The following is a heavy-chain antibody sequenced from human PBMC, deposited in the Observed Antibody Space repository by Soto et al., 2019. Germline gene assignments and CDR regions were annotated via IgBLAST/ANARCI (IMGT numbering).Heavy chain of an antibody. Sequence: QVQLVESGGGVVQPGRSLRLSCAASGFTFSSYAMHWVRQAPGKGLEWVAVISYDGRNKYYADSVKGRFTISRDNSKNTLYLQMNRLRAEDTAVYYCARGDIVLVPAAIFGHFDYWGQGTLVTVSS. D-gene: IGHD2-2*01. CDR2: ISYDGRNK. J-gene: IGHJ4*02. CDR3: ARGDIVLVPAAIFGHFDY. CDR1: GFTFSSYA. V-gene: IGHV3-30*04.